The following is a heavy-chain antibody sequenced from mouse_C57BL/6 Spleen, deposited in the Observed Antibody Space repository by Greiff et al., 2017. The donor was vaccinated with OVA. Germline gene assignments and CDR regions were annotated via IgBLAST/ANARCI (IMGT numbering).Heavy chain of an antibody. Sequence: EVMLVESGGGLVQPGGSLSLSCAASGFTFTDYYMSWVRQPPGKALEWLGFIRNKANGYTTEYSASVKGRFTISRDNSQSILYLQMNALRAEDSATYYCARDKDYYGSSPDWYFDVWGTGTTVTVSS. CDR1: GFTFTDYY. CDR2: IRNKANGYTT. J-gene: IGHJ1*03. CDR3: ARDKDYYGSSPDWYFDV. D-gene: IGHD1-1*01. V-gene: IGHV7-3*01.